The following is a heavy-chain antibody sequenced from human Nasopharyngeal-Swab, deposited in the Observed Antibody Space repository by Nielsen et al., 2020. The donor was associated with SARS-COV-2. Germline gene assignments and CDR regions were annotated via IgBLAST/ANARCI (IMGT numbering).Heavy chain of an antibody. D-gene: IGHD2-2*01. V-gene: IGHV4-34*01. CDR2: ITRSGNT. Sequence: SETLSLTCSLNGVSFSGYHWGWIRQSPGKRLEWIGDITRSGNTNYNPALKSRVIMPVATSKDEFSLKLTSVNAADTAIYFCARVNNGGGIVPASYSFFMDVWGKGTSVAVSS. J-gene: IGHJ6*03. CDR3: ARVNNGGGIVPASYSFFMDV. CDR1: GVSFSGYH.